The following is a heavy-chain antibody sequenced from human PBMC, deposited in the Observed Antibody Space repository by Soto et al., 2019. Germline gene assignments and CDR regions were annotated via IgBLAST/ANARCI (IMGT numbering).Heavy chain of an antibody. CDR3: ARETEGYSSGWYDEYAVFDI. CDR2: ISAYNGNT. CDR1: GYTFTSYG. Sequence: GASVKVSCKASGYTFTSYGISWVRQAPGQGLEWMGWISAYNGNTNYAQKLQGRVTMTTDTSTSTAYIELRSLRSDDTAVYFCARETEGYSSGWYDEYAVFDIWGQGTMVTVSS. V-gene: IGHV1-18*01. D-gene: IGHD6-19*01. J-gene: IGHJ3*02.